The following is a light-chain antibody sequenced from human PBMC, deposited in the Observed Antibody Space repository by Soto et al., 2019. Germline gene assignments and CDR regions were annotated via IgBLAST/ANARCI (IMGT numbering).Light chain of an antibody. Sequence: QLVLTQPPSASGTPGQRITISCSGSNSNIGSNTVNWYQQLPGTAPKLLIYSNNQRPSGAPYRFSGSKSGTSASLAISGLQSEDEADYHCAAWDDSLNGVVFGGGTKLTVL. J-gene: IGLJ2*01. CDR2: SNN. CDR1: NSNIGSNT. CDR3: AAWDDSLNGVV. V-gene: IGLV1-44*01.